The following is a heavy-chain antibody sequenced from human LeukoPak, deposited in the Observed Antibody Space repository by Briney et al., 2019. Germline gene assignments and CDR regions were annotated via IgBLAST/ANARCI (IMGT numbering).Heavy chain of an antibody. J-gene: IGHJ3*02. Sequence: GGSLRLSCAASGFTFSSYSMNWVRQAPGKGLEWVSYISSSSSTIYYADSVKGRFTISRDNAKNSLYLQMNSLRAEDTAVYYCARSVGELGNAFDIWGQGTMVTVSS. CDR1: GFTFSSYS. CDR3: ARSVGELGNAFDI. V-gene: IGHV3-48*04. D-gene: IGHD3-10*01. CDR2: ISSSSSTI.